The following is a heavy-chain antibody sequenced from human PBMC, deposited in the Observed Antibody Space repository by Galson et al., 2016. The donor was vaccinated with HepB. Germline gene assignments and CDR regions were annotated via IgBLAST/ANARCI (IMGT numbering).Heavy chain of an antibody. D-gene: IGHD4-23*01. CDR3: AKGKGRWTYWYFDL. Sequence: TYYADSVKGRFTISRDNSKNTVFLQMNSLRAEDTATYYCAKGKGRWTYWYFDLWGRGTLVTVSS. J-gene: IGHJ2*01. CDR2: T. V-gene: IGHV3-23*01.